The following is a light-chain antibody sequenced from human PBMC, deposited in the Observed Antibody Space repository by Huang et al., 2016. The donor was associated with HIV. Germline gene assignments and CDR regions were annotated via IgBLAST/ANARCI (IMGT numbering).Light chain of an antibody. J-gene: IGKJ4*01. V-gene: IGKV1-8*01. CDR3: QQYYSSRALT. CDR1: QGSSSY. Sequence: AIRMTQSPSSLSASTGDRVTITCRASQGSSSYLAWYQQKPGKAPKLLIYAAATLQSGVPSRFSGSGSGTDFTLTISCLQSEDFATYYCQQYYSSRALTFGGGTKVEIK. CDR2: AAA.